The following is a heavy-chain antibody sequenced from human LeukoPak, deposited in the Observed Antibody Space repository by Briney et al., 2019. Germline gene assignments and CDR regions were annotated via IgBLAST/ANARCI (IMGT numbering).Heavy chain of an antibody. D-gene: IGHD6-13*01. V-gene: IGHV4-59*08. CDR1: GGSISSYY. Sequence: SETLSLTCTVSGGSISSYYWSWIRQPPGKGLEWIGYIYYSGSTNYNPSLKSRVTISVDTSKNQFSLKLSSVTAADTAVYYCARLRSVAGGTFYFDYWGQGILVTVSS. CDR2: IYYSGST. J-gene: IGHJ4*02. CDR3: ARLRSVAGGTFYFDY.